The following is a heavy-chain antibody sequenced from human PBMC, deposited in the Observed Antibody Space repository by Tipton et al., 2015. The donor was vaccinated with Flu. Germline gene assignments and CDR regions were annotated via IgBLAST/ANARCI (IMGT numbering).Heavy chain of an antibody. CDR1: GDSISDYY. CDR3: AKIGYCSSTTCYYNWFDP. Sequence: LSLTCTVSGDSISDYYWSWIRQTPGKGLEWTGYIYHSGSTNYNPSLKSRVTISVDTSKNQFSLRLSSVTAADTAVYYCAKIGYCSSTTCYYNWFDPWGQGTLVTVSS. V-gene: IGHV4-59*01. J-gene: IGHJ5*02. D-gene: IGHD2-2*03. CDR2: IYHSGST.